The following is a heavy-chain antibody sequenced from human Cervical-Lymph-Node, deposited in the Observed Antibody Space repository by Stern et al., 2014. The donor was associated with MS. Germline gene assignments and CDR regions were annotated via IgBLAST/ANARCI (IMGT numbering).Heavy chain of an antibody. V-gene: IGHV1-69*01. CDR3: ARAAYSTSSYNY. D-gene: IGHD6-6*01. CDR1: GGTFNTNV. CDR2: IIPIFGTA. Sequence: VQLVESGAEVKKPGSSVKVSCKASGGTFNTNVISWVRQAPGQGLEWMGGIIPIFGTALYAQKFQGSVTITANDSTRAVYMGLSSRGFEDPAVFSWARAAYSTSSYNYWGQGTLVIVSS. J-gene: IGHJ4*02.